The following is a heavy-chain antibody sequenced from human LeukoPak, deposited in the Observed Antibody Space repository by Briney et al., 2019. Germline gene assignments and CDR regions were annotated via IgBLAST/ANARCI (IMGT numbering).Heavy chain of an antibody. CDR3: ARDPQINTRDYDPINWFDP. D-gene: IGHD5-12*01. V-gene: IGHV3-21*01. J-gene: IGHJ5*02. CDR2: ISSSSSYI. Sequence: AGGSLRLSCAASGFAFSSYSMNWVRQAPGKGLEWVSSISSSSSYIYYADSVKGRFTISRDNAKNSLYLQMNSLRAEDTAVYYCARDPQINTRDYDPINWFDPWGQGTLVTVSS. CDR1: GFAFSSYS.